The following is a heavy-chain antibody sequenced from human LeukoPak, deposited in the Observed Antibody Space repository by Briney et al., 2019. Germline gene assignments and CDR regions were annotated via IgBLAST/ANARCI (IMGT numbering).Heavy chain of an antibody. CDR3: AELGITMIGGV. V-gene: IGHV3-23*01. Sequence: GALRLSCAASGFIFSNYGMNWVRQAPGKGLEWVSGIGPSGVTTYYADSVKGRFTISRDNSKNTVFLLMNSLRAGDTAVYYCAELGITMIGGVWGKGTTVTISS. J-gene: IGHJ6*04. CDR1: GFIFSNYG. CDR2: IGPSGVTT. D-gene: IGHD3-10*02.